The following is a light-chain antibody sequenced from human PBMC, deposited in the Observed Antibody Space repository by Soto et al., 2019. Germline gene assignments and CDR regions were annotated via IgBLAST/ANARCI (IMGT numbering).Light chain of an antibody. V-gene: IGLV2-14*01. CDR2: DVN. CDR3: TSYASGSTHVV. CDR1: SSDIGGYDY. Sequence: SALTQPASVSGSPGQSITLFCTGTSSDIGGYDYVSWYQRHPGKAPKLIIYDVNNRPSGVSNRFSGSKSGNTASLTISGLQAEDEADYYCTSYASGSTHVVFGGGTKLTVL. J-gene: IGLJ2*01.